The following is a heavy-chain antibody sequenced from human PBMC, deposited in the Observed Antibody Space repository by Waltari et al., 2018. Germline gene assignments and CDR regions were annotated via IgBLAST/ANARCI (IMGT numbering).Heavy chain of an antibody. J-gene: IGHJ6*02. V-gene: IGHV1-69*01. CDR2: IIPIFGTA. D-gene: IGHD3-3*01. Sequence: QVQLQESGPGLVKPSETLSLTCTVSGDSITSYYWSWIRQPAGKGLEWMGGIIPIFGTANYAQKFQGRVTITTDESTSTAYMELSSLRSEDTAVYYCARGAELRSHYYYGMDVWGQGTTVTVSS. CDR3: ARGAELRSHYYYGMDV. CDR1: GDSITSYY.